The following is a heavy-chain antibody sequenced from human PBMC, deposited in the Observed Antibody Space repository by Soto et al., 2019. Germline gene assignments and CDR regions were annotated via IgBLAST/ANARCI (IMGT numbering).Heavy chain of an antibody. CDR1: GYTFTSYG. V-gene: IGHV1-18*04. CDR3: ARNQYSSSSLYGMDV. D-gene: IGHD6-6*01. CDR2: ISAYNGNT. Sequence: ASVKVSCKASGYTFTSYGISWVRQSAGQGLEWMGWISAYNGNTNYAQKLQGRVTMTTDTSTSTAYMELRSLRSDDTAVYYCARNQYSSSSLYGMDVWGQGTTVTAP. J-gene: IGHJ6*02.